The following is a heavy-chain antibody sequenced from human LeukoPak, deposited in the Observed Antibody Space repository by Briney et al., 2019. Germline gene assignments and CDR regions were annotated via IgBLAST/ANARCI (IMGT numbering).Heavy chain of an antibody. D-gene: IGHD5-18*01. CDR1: GGSISSYY. V-gene: IGHV4-59*08. CDR2: IYYSGST. CDR3: ARHSGYGYWAAFDI. J-gene: IGHJ3*02. Sequence: SETLSLTCTVSGGSISSYYWSWIRQPPGKELEWIGYIYYSGSTNYNPSLKSRVTISVDTSKNQFSLKLSSVTAADTAVYYCARHSGYGYWAAFDIWGQGTMVTVSS.